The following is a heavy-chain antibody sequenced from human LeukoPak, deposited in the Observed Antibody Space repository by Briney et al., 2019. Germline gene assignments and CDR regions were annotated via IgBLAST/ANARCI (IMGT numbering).Heavy chain of an antibody. Sequence: SETLSLTCTVSGGSISGYYWSWIRQPPGKGPEWMGFIYYSGSTNYNPSLKSRVTISVDTSKNQFSLKMNSVTAPDTAVYYCARLASSGWSHCDYWGQGTLVTVSS. D-gene: IGHD6-19*01. CDR3: ARLASSGWSHCDY. CDR2: IYYSGST. CDR1: GGSISGYY. V-gene: IGHV4-59*08. J-gene: IGHJ4*02.